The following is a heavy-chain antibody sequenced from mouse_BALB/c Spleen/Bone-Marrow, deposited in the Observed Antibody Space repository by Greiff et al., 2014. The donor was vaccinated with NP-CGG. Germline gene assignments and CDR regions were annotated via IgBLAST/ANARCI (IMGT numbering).Heavy chain of an antibody. V-gene: IGHV5-6-2*01. J-gene: IGHJ2*01. CDR1: GFTFSSYY. D-gene: IGHD2-10*02. CDR2: INSNGGST. CDR3: ARSPYGNHFDY. Sequence: EVQVVESGGGLVKLGGSLKLSCAASGFTFSSYYMSWVRQTPEKRLELVAAINSNGGSTYYPDTVKGRFTISRDNAKNTLYLQMSSLKSEDTALYYCARSPYGNHFDYWGQGTTLTVSS.